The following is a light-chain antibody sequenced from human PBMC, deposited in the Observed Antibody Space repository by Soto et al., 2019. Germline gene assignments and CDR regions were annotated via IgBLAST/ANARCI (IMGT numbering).Light chain of an antibody. CDR3: AAWDDSLSGPV. Sequence: QSVLTQPPSASGTPGQRVTISCSGSSSNIGSNYVYWYQQLPGTAPKLLIYSNNQRPSGVPDRFSGSKSGTSASLAISGLRSEDEADYYCAAWDDSLSGPVFGGGTQLTLL. J-gene: IGLJ2*01. CDR1: SSNIGSNY. V-gene: IGLV1-47*02. CDR2: SNN.